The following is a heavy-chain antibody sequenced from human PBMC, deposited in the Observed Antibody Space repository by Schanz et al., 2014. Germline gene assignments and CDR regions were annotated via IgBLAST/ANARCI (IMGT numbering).Heavy chain of an antibody. CDR3: ARDEGRDGYNLAFDV. V-gene: IGHV3-53*01. D-gene: IGHD5-12*01. CDR1: GFTVSSNY. J-gene: IGHJ3*01. Sequence: EVQLVESGGGLIQPGESLRLSCAVSGFTVSSNYMSWVRQAPGRGLEWVSTIYINAGSTRYADSVKGRFIISRDSSKNTVFLQMNSLRPADTAVYFSARDEGRDGYNLAFDVWGQGTLVTVSS. CDR2: IYINAGST.